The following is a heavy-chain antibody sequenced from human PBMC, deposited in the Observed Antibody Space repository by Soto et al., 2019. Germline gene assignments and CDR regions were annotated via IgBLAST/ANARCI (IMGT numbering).Heavy chain of an antibody. CDR3: AKPVVVVVAASDAFDI. V-gene: IGHV3-23*01. Sequence: PGGSLRLSCAASGFTFSSYAMSWVRQAPGKGLEWVSAISGSGGSTYYADSVKGRFTISRDNSKNTLYLQMNSLRAEDTAVYYCAKPVVVVVAASDAFDIWGQGTMVTVSS. J-gene: IGHJ3*02. CDR2: ISGSGGST. D-gene: IGHD2-15*01. CDR1: GFTFSSYA.